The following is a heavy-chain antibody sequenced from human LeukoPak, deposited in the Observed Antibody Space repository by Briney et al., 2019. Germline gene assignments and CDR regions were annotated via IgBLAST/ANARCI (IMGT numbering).Heavy chain of an antibody. J-gene: IGHJ4*02. V-gene: IGHV3-73*01. CDR2: IRSKANSYAT. D-gene: IGHD4/OR15-4a*01. Sequence: GGSLRLSCAASGFTFSGSAMHWVRQASGKGLEWVGRIRSKANSYATAYAASVKGRFTISRDDSKNTAYLQMNSLKTEDTAVYYCTRSFSGSMVATEDYWGQGTLVTVSS. CDR3: TRSFSGSMVATEDY. CDR1: GFTFSGSA.